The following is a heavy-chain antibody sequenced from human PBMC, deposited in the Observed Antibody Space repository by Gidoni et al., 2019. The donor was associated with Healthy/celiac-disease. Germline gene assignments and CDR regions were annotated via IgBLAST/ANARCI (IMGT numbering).Heavy chain of an antibody. CDR2: ISGSGGST. CDR1: GFPFSSYA. J-gene: IGHJ4*02. D-gene: IGHD3-22*01. CDR3: AKVAYDSSGYSDY. Sequence: EVQLLESGGGLVQPGGSLILSCDASGFPFSSYAMSWVRQAPGKGLEWVSAISGSGGSTYYADSVKGRFTISRDNSKNTLYLQMNSLRAEDTAVYYCAKVAYDSSGYSDYWGQGTLVTVSS. V-gene: IGHV3-23*01.